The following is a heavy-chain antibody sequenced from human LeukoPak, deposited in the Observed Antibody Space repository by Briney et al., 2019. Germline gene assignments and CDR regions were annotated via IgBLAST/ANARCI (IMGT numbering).Heavy chain of an antibody. CDR2: IYYSGST. D-gene: IGHD3-3*01. Sequence: SETLSLTCTVSGGSVSSGSYYWSWIRQPPGKGLEWIGYIYYSGSTNYNPSLKSRVTISVDTSKNQFSLKLSSVTAADTAVYYCARTRYYDFWSGYYTGISTGLYYYYGMDVWGQGTTVTVSS. J-gene: IGHJ6*02. CDR1: GGSVSSGSYY. V-gene: IGHV4-61*01. CDR3: ARTRYYDFWSGYYTGISTGLYYYYGMDV.